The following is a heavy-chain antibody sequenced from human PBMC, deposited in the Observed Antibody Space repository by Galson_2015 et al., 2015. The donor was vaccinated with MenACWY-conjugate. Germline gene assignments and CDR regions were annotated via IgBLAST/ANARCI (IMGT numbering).Heavy chain of an antibody. D-gene: IGHD3-10*01. J-gene: IGHJ4*02. CDR1: GFTLRGFW. Sequence: SLRLSCAASGFTLRGFWMTWVRQVPGKGLEWVANINRARGTVHYLDSVKGRFTISRDHAGNSLFLQMDSLGAEDTAVYFCARHVGDLFDFRHHGLDYWGQGTLVTVSS. CDR3: ARHVGDLFDFRHHGLDY. CDR2: INRARGTV. V-gene: IGHV3-7*03.